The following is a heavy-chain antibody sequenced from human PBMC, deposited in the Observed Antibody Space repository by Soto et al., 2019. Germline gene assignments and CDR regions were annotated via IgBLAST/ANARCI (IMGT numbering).Heavy chain of an antibody. D-gene: IGHD3-22*01. J-gene: IGHJ4*02. CDR3: ARGTHLGYHHDY. CDR2: IYYSGST. V-gene: IGHV4-61*01. Sequence: SETLSLTCTVSGGSVSSGSYYWSWIRQPPGKGLEWIGYIYYSGSTNYNPSLKSRVTISVDTSKNQFSLKLSSVTAADTAVYYCARGTHLGYHHDYWGQGTLVTVSS. CDR1: GGSVSSGSYY.